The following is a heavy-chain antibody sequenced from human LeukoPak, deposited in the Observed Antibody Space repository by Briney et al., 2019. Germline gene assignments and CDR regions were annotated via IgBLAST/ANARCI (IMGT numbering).Heavy chain of an antibody. Sequence: SETLSLTCTVSGGSISSLTYYWGWFRQPPGKGLEWVASVYYSGTTYYSPSLKSRVAIPVNRSNNQFSLRLNSVTAADTAVYFCAGYSAGWSSGGGYWGRGTLVTVSS. J-gene: IGHJ4*02. CDR1: GGSISSLTYY. V-gene: IGHV4-39*01. CDR2: VYYSGTT. D-gene: IGHD6-19*01. CDR3: AGYSAGWSSGGGY.